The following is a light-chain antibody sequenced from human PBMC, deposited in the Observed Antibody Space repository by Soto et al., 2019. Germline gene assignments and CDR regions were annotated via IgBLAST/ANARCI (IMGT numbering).Light chain of an antibody. J-gene: IGKJ1*01. CDR2: GAS. CDR3: QHYNNWPPWT. Sequence: EIVMTQSPATLSVYQGERATLSCRASQSVSSNLAWYQQKPGQAPRLLIYGASTRATGIPARFSGSGSGTEVTLTISSLQSEDFAIYYCQHYNNWPPWTFGQGTKVEIK. CDR1: QSVSSN. V-gene: IGKV3-15*01.